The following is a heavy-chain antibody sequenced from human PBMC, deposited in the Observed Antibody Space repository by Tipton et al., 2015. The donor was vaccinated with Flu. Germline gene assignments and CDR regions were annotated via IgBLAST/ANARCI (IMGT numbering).Heavy chain of an antibody. CDR3: ARWEGSNFGGNFYYGLDV. CDR1: EGTFNSYS. V-gene: IGHV1-69*01. Sequence: QMQLVQSGAEVREPGSSVKVSCKASEGTFNSYSFSWVRQAPGQGLEWIGGIMPVFRTPDYAQKFQGRVTITADESTNTAYLELSSLRSEDTAVYYCARWEGSNFGGNFYYGLDVWGQGTTVTVSS. D-gene: IGHD4-11*01. CDR2: IMPVFRTP. J-gene: IGHJ6*02.